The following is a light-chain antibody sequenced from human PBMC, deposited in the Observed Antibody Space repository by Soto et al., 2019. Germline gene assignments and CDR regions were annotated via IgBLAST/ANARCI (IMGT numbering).Light chain of an antibody. Sequence: IVMTQSPATLSVSPGERANLSCRASQSVGTKLAWYQQTPGQAPRLLIYGASNRATGVPARISGSVSGTEFTLTIASLKSEDFAVYYCQQYSSWLWTFGKGTKVEIK. CDR2: GAS. J-gene: IGKJ1*01. CDR1: QSVGTK. V-gene: IGKV3-15*01. CDR3: QQYSSWLWT.